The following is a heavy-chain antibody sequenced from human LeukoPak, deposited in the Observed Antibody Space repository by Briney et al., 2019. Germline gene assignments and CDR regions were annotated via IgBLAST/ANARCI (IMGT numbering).Heavy chain of an antibody. D-gene: IGHD5-12*01. CDR1: GYTFTGYY. CDR2: FDPEDGET. V-gene: IGHV1-24*01. CDR3: ATQGGIVATISGFDY. Sequence: ASVKVSCKASGYTFTGYYMHWVRQAPGKGLEWMGGFDPEDGETIYAQKFQGRVTMTEDTSTDTAYMELSSLRSEDTAVYYCATQGGIVATISGFDYWGQGTLVTVSS. J-gene: IGHJ4*02.